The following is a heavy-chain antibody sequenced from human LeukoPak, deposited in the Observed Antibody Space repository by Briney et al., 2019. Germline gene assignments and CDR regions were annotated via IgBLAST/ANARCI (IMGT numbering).Heavy chain of an antibody. Sequence: ASVKVSCKASGYTFTSYDINWLRQATGQGLEWMGWMNPNSGNTGYAQKFQGRVTITRNTSISTAYMELSSLRSEDTAVYYCARAREVVGATRGWFDPWGQGTLVTVSS. CDR1: GYTFTSYD. J-gene: IGHJ5*02. V-gene: IGHV1-8*03. D-gene: IGHD1-26*01. CDR2: MNPNSGNT. CDR3: ARAREVVGATRGWFDP.